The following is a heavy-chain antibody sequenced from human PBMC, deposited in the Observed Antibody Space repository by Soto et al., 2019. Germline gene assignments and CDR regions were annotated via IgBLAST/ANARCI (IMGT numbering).Heavy chain of an antibody. CDR1: GGSISSGGYS. D-gene: IGHD6-19*01. Sequence: SETLSLTCAVSGGSISSGGYSWSWIRQPPGKGLEWIGYIYHSGSTYYNPSLKSRVTISVDRSKNQFSLKLSSVTAADTAVYYCATLSNLIAVAGPEYFQHWGQGTLVTVSS. CDR2: IYHSGST. V-gene: IGHV4-30-2*01. CDR3: ATLSNLIAVAGPEYFQH. J-gene: IGHJ1*01.